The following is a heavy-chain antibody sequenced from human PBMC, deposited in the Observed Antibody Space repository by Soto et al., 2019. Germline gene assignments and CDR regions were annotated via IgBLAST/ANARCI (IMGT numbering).Heavy chain of an antibody. J-gene: IGHJ4*02. CDR2: INTLSSAI. Sequence: VGSLRLSCAGSGFTFSDYYMTWIRQAPGKGLEWVSYINTLSSAIYYADSVKGRFTISRDNAKNSLYLQMNSLRAEDTAVYYCARRLQWQLRPLDSWGRGTLVTVSS. V-gene: IGHV3-11*01. CDR3: ARRLQWQLRPLDS. D-gene: IGHD6-19*01. CDR1: GFTFSDYY.